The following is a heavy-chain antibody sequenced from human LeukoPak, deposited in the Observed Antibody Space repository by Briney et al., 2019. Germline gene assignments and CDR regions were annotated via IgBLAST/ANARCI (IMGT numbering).Heavy chain of an antibody. CDR2: IIPILGIA. Sequence: SVKVSCKASGYTFTGYYMHWVRQAPGQGLEWMGRIIPILGIANYAQKFQGRVTITADKSTSTAYMELSSLRSEDTAVYYCAREYGSGSYLLDYWGQGTLVTVSS. CDR3: AREYGSGSYLLDY. CDR1: GYTFTGYY. J-gene: IGHJ4*02. D-gene: IGHD3-10*01. V-gene: IGHV1-69*04.